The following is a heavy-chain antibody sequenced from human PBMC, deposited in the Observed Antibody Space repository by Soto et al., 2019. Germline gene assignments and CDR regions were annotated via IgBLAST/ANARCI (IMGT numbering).Heavy chain of an antibody. J-gene: IGHJ6*02. D-gene: IGHD2-21*01. Sequence: QVQLVQSGAEVKKPGSSVKVSCKASGGTFSSYAISWVRQAPGQGLEWMGGIIPISGTANYAQTFQGRVTITADESTSTAYMELSSLRPEDTAVYYCARDLGYLSHHIGGGYGMDVWGQGTTVTVSS. CDR3: ARDLGYLSHHIGGGYGMDV. CDR1: GGTFSSYA. V-gene: IGHV1-69*01. CDR2: IIPISGTA.